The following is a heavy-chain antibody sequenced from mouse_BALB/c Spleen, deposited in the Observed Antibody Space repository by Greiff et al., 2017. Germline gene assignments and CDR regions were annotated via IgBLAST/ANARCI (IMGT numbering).Heavy chain of an antibody. CDR3: ARLGGNYVDWYFDV. CDR1: GYTFTSYV. V-gene: IGHV1-14*01. Sequence: VQLKESGPELVKPGASVKMSCKASGYTFTSYVMHWVKQKPGQGLEWIGYINPYNDGTKYNEKFKGKATLTSDKSSSTAYMELSSLTSEDSAVYYCARLGGNYVDWYFDVWGAGTTVTVSS. D-gene: IGHD2-1*01. CDR2: INPYNDGT. J-gene: IGHJ1*01.